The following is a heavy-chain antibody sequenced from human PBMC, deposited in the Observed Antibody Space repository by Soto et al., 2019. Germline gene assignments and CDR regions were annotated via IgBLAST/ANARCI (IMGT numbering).Heavy chain of an antibody. CDR2: ISYDGSNK. J-gene: IGHJ4*02. D-gene: IGHD2-15*01. Sequence: GGSLRLSCAASGFTFSSYAMHWVRQAPGKGLEWVAVISYDGSNKYYADSVKGRFTISRDNSKNTLYLQMNSLRAEDTAVYYCARDSDVVVVAAPHFDYWGQGTLVTASS. V-gene: IGHV3-30-3*01. CDR3: ARDSDVVVVAAPHFDY. CDR1: GFTFSSYA.